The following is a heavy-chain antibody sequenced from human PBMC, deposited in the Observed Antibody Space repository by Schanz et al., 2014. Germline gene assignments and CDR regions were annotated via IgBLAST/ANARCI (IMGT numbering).Heavy chain of an antibody. CDR3: ARGPDYGSGSYSAY. J-gene: IGHJ4*02. CDR1: GFTFGNFF. Sequence: EVQLVESGGCLVQPWGSLRLSCAASGFTFGNFFMSWVRQAPGKGLEWVANIKQDGIEKYYVDSVKGRFTISRDNARNSLYLQMNNLRVEDTAVYYCARGPDYGSGSYSAYWGQGTLVTVSS. CDR2: IKQDGIEK. V-gene: IGHV3-7*01. D-gene: IGHD3-10*01.